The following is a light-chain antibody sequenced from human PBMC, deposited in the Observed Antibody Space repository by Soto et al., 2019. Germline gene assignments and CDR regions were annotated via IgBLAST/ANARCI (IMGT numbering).Light chain of an antibody. CDR2: GAS. CDR3: QQYSIWPYT. V-gene: IGKV3-15*01. Sequence: EIVMTQSPATLSVSPGERATLSCRASQSISSNLAWYQQKPGQAHRLLIYGASTRATGIPARFSGSGSGTEFTLTISSLQSEDFAVYYCQQYSIWPYTFGQGTKLEIK. J-gene: IGKJ2*01. CDR1: QSISSN.